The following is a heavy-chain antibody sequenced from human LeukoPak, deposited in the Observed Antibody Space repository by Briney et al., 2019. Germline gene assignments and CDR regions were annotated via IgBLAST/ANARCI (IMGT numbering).Heavy chain of an antibody. J-gene: IGHJ2*01. CDR1: GGSLSSYY. D-gene: IGHD6-19*01. CDR3: ARDWRSIAVAGQYWYFDL. V-gene: IGHV4-59*01. CDR2: IYYSGST. Sequence: SETLSLTCPVSGGSLSSYYWSWIRQPPGKGLEWIGYIYYSGSTDYNPSLKSRVTTSVDTSKNQFSLKLSSVAAADTAVYYRARDWRSIAVAGQYWYFDLWGRGTLVTVSS.